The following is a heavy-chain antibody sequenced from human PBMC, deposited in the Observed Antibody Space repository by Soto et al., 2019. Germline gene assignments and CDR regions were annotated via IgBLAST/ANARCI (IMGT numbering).Heavy chain of an antibody. J-gene: IGHJ4*02. D-gene: IGHD3-10*01. CDR2: IYPGDSDT. CDR1: GYSFTSYW. CDR3: ASLGADGSGSPDY. V-gene: IGHV5-51*01. Sequence: GASLKLSNKGSGYSFTSYWLGCVRQLPGKGLEWMGVIYPGDSDTRYSPSFQGQVTISADKSISTAYLQWSSLKASDTAMYYCASLGADGSGSPDYWGQGTLVNVSS.